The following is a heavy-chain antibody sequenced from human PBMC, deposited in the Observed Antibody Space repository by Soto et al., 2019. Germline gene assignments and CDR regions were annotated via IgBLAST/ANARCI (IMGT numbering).Heavy chain of an antibody. CDR3: AGFWSGYYYYYGMDV. CDR1: GGSISSGDYY. Sequence: SETLSLTCTVSGGSISSGDYYWSWIRQPPGKGLEWIGYIYYSGSTYYNPSLKSRVTISVDTSKNQFSLKLSSVTAADTAVYYCAGFWSGYYYYYGMDVWGQGTTVTV. J-gene: IGHJ6*02. V-gene: IGHV4-30-4*01. CDR2: IYYSGST. D-gene: IGHD3-3*01.